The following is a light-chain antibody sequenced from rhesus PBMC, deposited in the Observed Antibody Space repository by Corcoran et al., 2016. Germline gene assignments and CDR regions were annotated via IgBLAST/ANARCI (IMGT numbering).Light chain of an antibody. CDR3: QNGYGILYS. V-gene: IGKV1-33*02. CDR1: PGISNE. Sequence: DIQMTQSPSSLSASVGDTVTITCQASPGISNELAWYQQKPGTVPKLRIYAAATWQSGVPSRFSGSGSGTDFPLTISSLQPEDFATYYCQNGYGILYSFGQGTKVEIK. J-gene: IGKJ2*01. CDR2: AAA.